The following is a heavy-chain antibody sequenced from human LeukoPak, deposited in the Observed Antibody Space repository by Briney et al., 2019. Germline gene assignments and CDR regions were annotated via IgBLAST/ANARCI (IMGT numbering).Heavy chain of an antibody. CDR1: GFTFDDYA. J-gene: IGHJ4*02. CDR2: ISWNSGSI. Sequence: GRSLRLSCAASGFTFDDYAMHWVRQAPGKGLEWVSGISWNSGSIGYADSVKGRFTISRDNSKNTLYLQMNSLESEDTAVYYCAKDRWGAVASFDYWGQGTLVTVSS. D-gene: IGHD6-19*01. CDR3: AKDRWGAVASFDY. V-gene: IGHV3-9*01.